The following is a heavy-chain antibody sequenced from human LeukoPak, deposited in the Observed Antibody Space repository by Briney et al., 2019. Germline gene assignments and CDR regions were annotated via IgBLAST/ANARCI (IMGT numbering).Heavy chain of an antibody. CDR3: VRSRISGPLDY. V-gene: IGHV4-59*01. CDR1: GGSISSYY. J-gene: IGHJ4*02. D-gene: IGHD2-15*01. CDR2: IYYSGST. Sequence: SETLSLTCTVSGGSISSYYWSWIRQPPGKGLEWIGYIYYSGSTNYDPSLKSRVTISVDTSKNQFSLKLSSVTAADTAVYYCVRSRISGPLDYWGQGTLVTVSS.